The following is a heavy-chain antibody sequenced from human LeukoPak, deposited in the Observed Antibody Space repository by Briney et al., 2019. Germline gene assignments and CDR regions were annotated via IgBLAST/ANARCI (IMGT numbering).Heavy chain of an antibody. D-gene: IGHD6-13*01. Sequence: PGGSLRLSCAASGFTFSSYGMHWVRQAPGKGLEWVAVIWYDGSNKYYADSVKGRFTISRDNSKNTLYLQMNSLRAGDTAVYYCARDLGQLDFDYWGQGTLVTVSS. CDR1: GFTFSSYG. CDR3: ARDLGQLDFDY. V-gene: IGHV3-33*01. CDR2: IWYDGSNK. J-gene: IGHJ4*02.